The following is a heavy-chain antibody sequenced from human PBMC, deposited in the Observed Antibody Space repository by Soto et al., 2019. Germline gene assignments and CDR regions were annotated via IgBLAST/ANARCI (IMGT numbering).Heavy chain of an antibody. CDR2: IYWDDDK. V-gene: IGHV2-5*02. D-gene: IGHD6-6*01. CDR3: AHRRPYSNSPEYFFDY. J-gene: IGHJ4*02. CDR1: GFSLSTSGVD. Sequence: QITLKESGPTLVKPTQTLTLTCTFSGFSLSTSGVDVGWIRQPPGKALVWLALIYWDDDKRYKPSLKSRLTITKGTSRNQVGLTMTNMDPLDTATYYCAHRRPYSNSPEYFFDYWGQGTLVTVSS.